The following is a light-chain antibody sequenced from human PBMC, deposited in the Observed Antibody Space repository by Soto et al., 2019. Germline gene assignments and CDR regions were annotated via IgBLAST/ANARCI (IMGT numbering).Light chain of an antibody. J-gene: IGLJ1*01. CDR2: EVT. CDR1: SSDIGGYDY. CDR3: SSYEGSNSFV. Sequence: QSALTQPPSASGSPGQSVTISCTGTSSDIGGYDYVSWYQQHPGKAPKLMVYEVTKRPSGVPDRFSGSKSGNTASLTVSGLQAEDEAAYYCSSYEGSNSFVFGTGTKVTVL. V-gene: IGLV2-8*01.